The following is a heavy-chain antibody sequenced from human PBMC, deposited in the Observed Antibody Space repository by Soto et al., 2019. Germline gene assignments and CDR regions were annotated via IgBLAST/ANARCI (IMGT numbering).Heavy chain of an antibody. D-gene: IGHD3-3*02. Sequence: QVQLQESGPGLVKPSGTLSLTCAVSGGSISSSNWWSWVRQPPGKGLEWIGEIYHSGSTNDNPSLKSRVTISVDKSQTHFSLKLSSVTAADTAVYYCARVLGNDAFDIWGQGTMVTVSS. V-gene: IGHV4-4*02. CDR1: GGSISSSNW. J-gene: IGHJ3*02. CDR2: IYHSGST. CDR3: ARVLGNDAFDI.